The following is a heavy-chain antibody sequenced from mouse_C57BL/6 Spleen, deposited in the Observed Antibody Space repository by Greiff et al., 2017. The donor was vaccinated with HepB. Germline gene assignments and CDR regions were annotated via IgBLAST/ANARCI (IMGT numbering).Heavy chain of an antibody. J-gene: IGHJ4*01. CDR3: ASRYDYDGAYYYAMDY. V-gene: IGHV5-6*02. CDR1: GFTFSSYG. CDR2: ISSGGSYT. Sequence: DVKLVESGGDLVKPGGSLKLSCAASGFTFSSYGMSWVRQTPDKRLEWVATISSGGSYTYYPDSVKGRFTISRDNAKNTLYLQMSSLKSEDTAMYYCASRYDYDGAYYYAMDYWGQGTSVTVSS. D-gene: IGHD2-4*01.